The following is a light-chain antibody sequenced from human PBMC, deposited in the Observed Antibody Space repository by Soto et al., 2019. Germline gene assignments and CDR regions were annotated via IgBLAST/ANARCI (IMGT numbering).Light chain of an antibody. CDR1: QSVNSY. V-gene: IGKV3-11*01. Sequence: EIVLTQSPATLSLSPGERATLSCRASQSVNSYLAWYQHKPGQSPRLLIYDASIRATGIPARVSGSGSGTDFTITISSLEPEDFAVYYCQQRSNWITFGGGTKVEIK. J-gene: IGKJ4*01. CDR2: DAS. CDR3: QQRSNWIT.